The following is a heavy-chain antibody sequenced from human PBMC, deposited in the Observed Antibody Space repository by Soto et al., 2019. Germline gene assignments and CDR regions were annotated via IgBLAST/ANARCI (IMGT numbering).Heavy chain of an antibody. CDR3: AKDLPDPGYY. CDR1: GFIFSSYP. J-gene: IGHJ4*02. V-gene: IGHV3-23*01. CDR2: LSDTGGST. Sequence: PGGSLRLSCAASGFIFSSYPMNWVRQAPGKGLEWVSSLSDTGGSTYHADSVKGRFTISRDNSKNTLFLQMNSLRAEDTAVYYCAKDLPDPGYYWGQGTLVTVSS.